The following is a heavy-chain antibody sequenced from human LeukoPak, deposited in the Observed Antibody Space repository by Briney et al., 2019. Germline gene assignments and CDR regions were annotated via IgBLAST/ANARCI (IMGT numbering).Heavy chain of an antibody. CDR1: GFTFSSYG. CDR3: AKDRGYCSGGSCSPFWCFDY. D-gene: IGHD2-15*01. V-gene: IGHV3-23*01. J-gene: IGHJ4*02. Sequence: GGSLRLSCAASGFTFSSYGMSWVRQAPGKGLEWVSGISGGSGRTYDADSVKGRFTISRDNSKNTLYLQMNSLRDEDTAVYYCAKDRGYCSGGSCSPFWCFDYWGQGTLVTVSS. CDR2: ISGGSGRT.